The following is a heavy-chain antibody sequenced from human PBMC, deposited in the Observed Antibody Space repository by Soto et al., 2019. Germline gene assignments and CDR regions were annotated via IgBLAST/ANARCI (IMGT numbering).Heavy chain of an antibody. CDR1: GFTFSSYG. CDR3: ARDRYYDSSGYFDY. D-gene: IGHD3-22*01. J-gene: IGHJ4*02. CDR2: IWYDGSNK. Sequence: HPGGSLRLSCAASGFTFSSYGMHWVRQAPGKGLEWVAVIWYDGSNKYYADSVKGRFTIPRDNSKNTLYLQMNSLRAEDTAVYYCARDRYYDSSGYFDYWGQGTRVTVSS. V-gene: IGHV3-33*01.